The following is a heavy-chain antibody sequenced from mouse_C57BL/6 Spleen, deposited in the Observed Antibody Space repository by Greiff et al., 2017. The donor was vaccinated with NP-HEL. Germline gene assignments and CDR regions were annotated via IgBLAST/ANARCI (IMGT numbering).Heavy chain of an antibody. CDR3: ARDSNYGKYYFDY. J-gene: IGHJ2*01. D-gene: IGHD2-5*01. V-gene: IGHV1-53*01. CDR2: INPSNGGT. CDR1: GYTFTSYW. Sequence: QVQLQQSGTELVKPGASVKLSCKASGYTFTSYWMHWVKQRPGQGLEWIGNINPSNGGTNYNEKFKSKATLTVDKSSSTAYMQLSSLTSEDSAVYYCARDSNYGKYYFDYWGQGTTLTVSS.